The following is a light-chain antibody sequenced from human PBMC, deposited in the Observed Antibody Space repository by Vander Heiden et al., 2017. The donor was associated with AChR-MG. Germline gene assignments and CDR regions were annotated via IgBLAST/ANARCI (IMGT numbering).Light chain of an antibody. CDR1: SSDVGGYNY. Sequence: QSALTQPRSVSGSPGQSVTISCTGTSSDVGGYNYVSWYQQHPGKAPKLMIYDVSKRPSGVPDRFSGSKSGTTASLTISGLQAEDEADYYCCSYAGGRLCGGGTKLT. CDR2: DVS. CDR3: CSYAGGRL. V-gene: IGLV2-11*01. J-gene: IGLJ3*02.